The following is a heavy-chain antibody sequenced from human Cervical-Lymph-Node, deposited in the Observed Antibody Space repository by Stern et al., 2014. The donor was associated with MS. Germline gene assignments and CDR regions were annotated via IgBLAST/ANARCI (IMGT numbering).Heavy chain of an antibody. Sequence: QLVESGGGLVQPGGSPRLSCAASEFTFTSHAMNWVRQAPGKGLERDAVVSGSGSSTHYADSVKGRFIISRDKSKKTVDLQMNSLTVEDTAMYYCARSAIFGVASWYFDLWGRGILVTVSS. CDR2: VSGSGSST. V-gene: IGHV3-23*04. J-gene: IGHJ2*01. D-gene: IGHD3-3*01. CDR3: ARSAIFGVASWYFDL. CDR1: EFTFTSHA.